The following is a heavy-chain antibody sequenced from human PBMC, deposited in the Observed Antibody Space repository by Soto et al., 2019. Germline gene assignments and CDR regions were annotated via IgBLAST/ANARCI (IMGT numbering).Heavy chain of an antibody. CDR3: AKDRPHYYGSGSYYNVPYYYYMDV. V-gene: IGHV3-23*01. D-gene: IGHD3-10*01. J-gene: IGHJ6*03. CDR1: GFTCSRYA. Sequence: GVSLRLSCAASGFTCSRYAMSWVRQAPGKGLEWVSAISGSGGSTYYADSVKGRFTISRDNSKNTLYLQMNSLRAEDTAVYYCAKDRPHYYGSGSYYNVPYYYYMDVWGKGTTVTVSS. CDR2: ISGSGGST.